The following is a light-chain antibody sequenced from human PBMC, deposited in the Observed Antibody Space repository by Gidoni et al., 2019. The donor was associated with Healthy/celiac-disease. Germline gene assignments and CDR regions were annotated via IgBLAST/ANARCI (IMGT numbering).Light chain of an antibody. CDR1: QSISSY. CDR3: QQSYSTLRT. CDR2: AAS. J-gene: IGKJ1*01. V-gene: IGKV1-39*01. Sequence: DIQMTQPPSSLPASAGDRVTITCRASQSISSYLNWYQQKPGKAPKLLIYAASSLQSGVPSRFSGSGSGTDFTLTISSLQPEDFATYYCQQSYSTLRTFGQGTKVEIK.